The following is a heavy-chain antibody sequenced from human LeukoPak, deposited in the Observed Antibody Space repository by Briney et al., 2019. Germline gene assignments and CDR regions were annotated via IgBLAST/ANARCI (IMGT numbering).Heavy chain of an antibody. J-gene: IGHJ4*02. Sequence: GGSLRLSCAASGFTFDDYAMHWVRQAPGKGLEWVSGISWNSGSIDYADSVKGRFTISRDNAKNSLYLQMNSLRAEDTALYYCAKDGGNIAAFSFDYWGQGTLVTVSS. V-gene: IGHV3-9*01. CDR3: AKDGGNIAAFSFDY. CDR1: GFTFDDYA. CDR2: ISWNSGSI. D-gene: IGHD6-13*01.